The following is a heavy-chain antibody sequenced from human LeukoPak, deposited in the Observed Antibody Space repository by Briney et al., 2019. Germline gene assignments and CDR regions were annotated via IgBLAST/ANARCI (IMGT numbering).Heavy chain of an antibody. D-gene: IGHD5-18*01. CDR1: GGSISSYY. CDR3: PRTTEGGYTNDSSYTSYMDV. V-gene: IGHV4-59*01. J-gene: IGHJ6*03. Sequence: SETLSLTCTVSGGSISSYYWSWIPQPPGKGLEWIGYIYYSGSTNYKSSLKSRVTISVDTSKNQFSLKLNSVTAADTAVYYCPRTTEGGYTNDSSYTSYMDVWGKGPRSPSP. CDR2: IYYSGST.